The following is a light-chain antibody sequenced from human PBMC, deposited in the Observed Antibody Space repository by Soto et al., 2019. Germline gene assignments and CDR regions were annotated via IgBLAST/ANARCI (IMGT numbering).Light chain of an antibody. CDR2: IAS. CDR3: QHYNDYSRT. J-gene: IGKJ1*01. V-gene: IGKV1-9*01. CDR1: QGISNY. Sequence: DIQLTQSPSFLSACVGDRVIITCRASQGISNYLAWYQQKPGKAPKLLIYIASTLQSGVPSRFSGSGSGTEFTLTISSLQSDDFATYYCQHYNDYSRTFGQGTKVDIK.